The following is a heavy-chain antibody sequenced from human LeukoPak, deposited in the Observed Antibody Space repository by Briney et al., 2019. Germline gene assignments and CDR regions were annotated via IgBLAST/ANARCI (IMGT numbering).Heavy chain of an antibody. CDR2: ISSSGSII. D-gene: IGHD3-22*01. Sequence: GGSLRLSCAASGFTFSDYYMSWIRQAPGKGLEWVSYISSSGSIIYYADSVKGRFTISRDNAKNSMYLQMNSLRAEDTAVYYCARGQYDRRPFLQHWGQGTLVTVSS. V-gene: IGHV3-11*01. J-gene: IGHJ1*01. CDR1: GFTFSDYY. CDR3: ARGQYDRRPFLQH.